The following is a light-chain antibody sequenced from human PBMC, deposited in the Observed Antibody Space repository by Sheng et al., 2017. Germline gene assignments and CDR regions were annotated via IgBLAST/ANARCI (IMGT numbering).Light chain of an antibody. CDR2: EDN. Sequence: QSALTQPASVSGSPGQSITISCTGSSSDVGSYNLVSWYQQHPGKAPKFMIYEDNKRPSGVSNRFSGSKSDSTASLTISGLQAEDEADYYCSSYTDSSTLVFGGGTKLTVL. V-gene: IGLV2-23*01. CDR1: SSDVGSYNL. CDR3: SSYTDSSTLV. J-gene: IGLJ2*01.